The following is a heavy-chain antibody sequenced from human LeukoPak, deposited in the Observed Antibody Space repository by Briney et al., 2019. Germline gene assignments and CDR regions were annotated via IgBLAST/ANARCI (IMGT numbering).Heavy chain of an antibody. V-gene: IGHV1-18*01. CDR1: GYTFTSYG. J-gene: IGHJ4*02. CDR3: ARDLLQYFDWLTMAGY. D-gene: IGHD3-9*01. CDR2: ISAYNGNT. Sequence: ASVKVSCKASGYTFTSYGISWVRQAPGQGLEWMGWISAYNGNTKYAQRLQGRVTMTTDTSTTTAYVGLRSLRSDDTAVYYCARDLLQYFDWLTMAGYWGQGTLVSVSS.